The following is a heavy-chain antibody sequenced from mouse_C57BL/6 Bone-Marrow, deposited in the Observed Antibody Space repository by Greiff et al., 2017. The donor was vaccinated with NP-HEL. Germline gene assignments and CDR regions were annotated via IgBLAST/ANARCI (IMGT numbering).Heavy chain of an antibody. Sequence: VQLQQPGAELVMPGASVKLSCKASGYTFTSYWLHWVKQRPGQGLEWIGELDPSDSYTNYNQKFKGKSTLTVDKSSSTAYMQLSSLTSEDSAVYYCARGSGYDDWGQGTTLTVSS. D-gene: IGHD3-2*02. CDR2: LDPSDSYT. CDR3: ARGSGYDD. CDR1: GYTFTSYW. V-gene: IGHV1-69*01. J-gene: IGHJ2*01.